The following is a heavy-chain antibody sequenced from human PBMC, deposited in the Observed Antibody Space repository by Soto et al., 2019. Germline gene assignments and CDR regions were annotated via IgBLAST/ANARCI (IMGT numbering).Heavy chain of an antibody. V-gene: IGHV1-69*13. CDR2: IIPIFGTA. Sequence: ASVKVSCKASGGTFSSYAISWVRQAPGQGLEWMGGIIPIFGTANYAQKFQGRVTITADESTSTAYMELSSLRSEDTAVYYCARSRLTTVEPWYFDYWGQGTLVTVSS. D-gene: IGHD4-17*01. CDR3: ARSRLTTVEPWYFDY. J-gene: IGHJ4*02. CDR1: GGTFSSYA.